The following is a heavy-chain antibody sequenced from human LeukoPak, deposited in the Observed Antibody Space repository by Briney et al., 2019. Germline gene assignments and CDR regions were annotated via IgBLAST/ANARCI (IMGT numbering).Heavy chain of an antibody. D-gene: IGHD2-2*01. V-gene: IGHV1-18*01. CDR2: ISAYNGNT. J-gene: IGHJ3*02. CDR3: ARDPGELIVVVPVAMDAFDI. CDR1: GYTFTSYG. Sequence: ASVKVSCKASGYTFTSYGISWVRQAPGQGLEWMGWISAYNGNTNYAQKLQGRVTMTTDTSTSTAYMELRSLRSDDTAVYYCARDPGELIVVVPVAMDAFDIWGQGTMVTVSS.